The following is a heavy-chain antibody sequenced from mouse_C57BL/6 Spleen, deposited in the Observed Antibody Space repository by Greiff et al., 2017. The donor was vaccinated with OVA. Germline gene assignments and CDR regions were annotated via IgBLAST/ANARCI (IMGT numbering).Heavy chain of an antibody. CDR2: IDPSDSYT. CDR1: GYTFTSYW. J-gene: IGHJ2*01. D-gene: IGHD4-1*01. Sequence: QVQLQHPGAELVRPGPSVKLSCKASGYTFTSYWMHWVKQRPGQGLEWIGVIDPSDSYTNYNQKFKGKATLTVDTSSSTAYMQLSSLTSEDSAVYYCASLGRDFDYWGQGTTLTVSS. V-gene: IGHV1-59*01. CDR3: ASLGRDFDY.